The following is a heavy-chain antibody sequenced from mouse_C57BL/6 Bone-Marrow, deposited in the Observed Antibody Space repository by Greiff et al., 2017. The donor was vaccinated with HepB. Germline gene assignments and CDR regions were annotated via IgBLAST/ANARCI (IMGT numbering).Heavy chain of an antibody. CDR3: APHYDYAWFAY. CDR2: ISYDGSN. D-gene: IGHD2-4*01. V-gene: IGHV3-6*01. J-gene: IGHJ3*01. CDR1: GYSITSGYY. Sequence: ESGPGLVKPSQSLSLTCSVTGYSITSGYYWNWIRQFPGNKLEWMGYISYDGSNNYNPSLKNRISITRDTSKNQFFLKLNSVTTEDTATYYCAPHYDYAWFAYWGQGTLVTVSA.